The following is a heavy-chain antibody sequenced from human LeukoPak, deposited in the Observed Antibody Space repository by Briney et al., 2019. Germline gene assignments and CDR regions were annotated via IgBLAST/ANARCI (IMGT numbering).Heavy chain of an antibody. J-gene: IGHJ4*02. V-gene: IGHV3-11*01. CDR3: ARAGSSGYLNFDY. D-gene: IGHD3-22*01. Sequence: GGSLRLSCAASGFTFSDYHMSWIRQAPGKGLEWVSYISGSGSTIYYADSVKGRFTISRDNAKNSLYLQMNSLRAEDTAVYYCARAGSSGYLNFDYWGQGTLVTVSS. CDR1: GFTFSDYH. CDR2: ISGSGSTI.